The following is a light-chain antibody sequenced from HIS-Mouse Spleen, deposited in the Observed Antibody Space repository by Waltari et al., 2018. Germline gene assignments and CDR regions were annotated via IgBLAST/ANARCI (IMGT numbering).Light chain of an antibody. V-gene: IGLV2-11*01. CDR1: SSDVGGYNY. CDR3: CSYAGSYTGV. CDR2: DVS. Sequence: QSALTQPRSVSGSPGQSVTISCTGTSSDVGGYNYVPWYQQHPGKAPKLMIYDVSKRPSVVPYRFSGSKSGNTASLTISGLQAEDEADYYCCSYAGSYTGVFGTGTKVTVL. J-gene: IGLJ1*01.